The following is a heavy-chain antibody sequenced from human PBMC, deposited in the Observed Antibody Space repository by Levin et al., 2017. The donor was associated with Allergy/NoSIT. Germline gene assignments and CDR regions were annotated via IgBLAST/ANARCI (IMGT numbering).Heavy chain of an antibody. CDR1: GFTFSGSA. CDR3: TSLETIDLWFGEWNENYGMDV. V-gene: IGHV3-73*01. D-gene: IGHD3-10*01. CDR2: IRSKANSYAT. Sequence: GGSLRLSCAASGFTFSGSAMHWVRQASGKGLEWVGRIRSKANSYATAYAASVKGRFTISRDDSKNTAYLQMNSLKTEDTAVYYCTSLETIDLWFGEWNENYGMDVWGQGTTVTVSS. J-gene: IGHJ6*02.